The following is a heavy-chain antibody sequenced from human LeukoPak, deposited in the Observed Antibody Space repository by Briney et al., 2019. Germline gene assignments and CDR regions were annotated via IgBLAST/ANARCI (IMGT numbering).Heavy chain of an antibody. CDR1: GFTFSSYW. J-gene: IGHJ3*02. Sequence: GGSLRISCAASGFTFSSYWMSWVRQAPGKGLEWVANIKQDGSDKYYVDSVKGRFTISRDNAKNSLYLQMNSLRAEDTAVYYCARDRDYYGSGSYYRDTGAFDIWGQGTMVTVSS. CDR2: IKQDGSDK. CDR3: ARDRDYYGSGSYYRDTGAFDI. D-gene: IGHD3-10*01. V-gene: IGHV3-7*03.